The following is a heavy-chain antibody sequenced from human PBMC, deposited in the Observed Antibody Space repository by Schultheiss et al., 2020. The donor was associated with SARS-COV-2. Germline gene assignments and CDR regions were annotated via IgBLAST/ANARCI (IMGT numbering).Heavy chain of an antibody. CDR3: TRGSGIFGVVTDY. D-gene: IGHD3-3*01. Sequence: GGSLRLSCAASGFTFSNAWMSWVRQAPGKGLEWVGFIRSKAYGGTTEYAASVKGRFTISRDDSKSIAYLQMNSLKTEDTAVYYCTRGSGIFGVVTDYWGQGTLVTVSS. CDR2: IRSKAYGGTT. CDR1: GFTFSNAW. J-gene: IGHJ4*02. V-gene: IGHV3-49*04.